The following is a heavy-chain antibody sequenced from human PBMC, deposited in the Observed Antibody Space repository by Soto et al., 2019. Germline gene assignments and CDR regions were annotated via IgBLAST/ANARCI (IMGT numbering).Heavy chain of an antibody. D-gene: IGHD6-13*01. J-gene: IGHJ5*02. CDR3: ARIAAAGTNVGFDP. CDR2: IYTSGST. Sequence: QVQLQESGPGLVKPSETLSLTCTVSGGSISSYYWSWIRQPAGKGLEWIGRIYTSGSTNYNPSLKSRVTISVDRSKNQFSLKLSSVTAADTAVYYCARIAAAGTNVGFDPWGQGTLVTVSS. V-gene: IGHV4-4*07. CDR1: GGSISSYY.